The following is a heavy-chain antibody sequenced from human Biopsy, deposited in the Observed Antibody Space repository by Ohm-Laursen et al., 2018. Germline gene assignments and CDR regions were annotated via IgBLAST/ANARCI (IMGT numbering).Heavy chain of an antibody. D-gene: IGHD2/OR15-2a*01. J-gene: IGHJ6*02. CDR3: ARATNSTGWPYYYFYGMDV. Sequence: SDTLSLTCTVSGGSISSYYWNWIRQPPGKGLKWIGYIYYSGTTDYSPSLKSRVTISIDKSKNQFFLKLSSVTAEDTAVYYCARATNSTGWPYYYFYGMDVWGQGTTVTVSS. V-gene: IGHV4-59*07. CDR2: IYYSGTT. CDR1: GGSISSYY.